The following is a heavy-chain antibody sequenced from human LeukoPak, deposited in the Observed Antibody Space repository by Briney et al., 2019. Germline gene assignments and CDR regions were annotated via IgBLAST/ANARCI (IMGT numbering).Heavy chain of an antibody. V-gene: IGHV3-23*01. Sequence: GGSLRLSCAASGFTFSNYAMTWVRQAPGKGLEWVSVISGSGGSTDYADSVKGRFTISRDNSKNTLSLQMNSLRAEDTAVYYCARGSVPVVAMNAFHIWGQGTMVTVSS. D-gene: IGHD2-8*02. J-gene: IGHJ3*02. CDR2: ISGSGGST. CDR3: ARGSVPVVAMNAFHI. CDR1: GFTFSNYA.